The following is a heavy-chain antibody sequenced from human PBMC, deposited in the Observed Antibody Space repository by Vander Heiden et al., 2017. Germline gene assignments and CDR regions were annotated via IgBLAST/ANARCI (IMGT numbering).Heavy chain of an antibody. CDR3: ARHYGSGTYYPAFDS. D-gene: IGHD3-10*01. CDR1: GGSISSTRYY. CDR2: IDYSGST. J-gene: IGHJ4*02. Sequence: QLQLKESGPGLVKPSETLSLTCTVSGGSISSTRYYWGWIRQPPGKGLEWIGSIDYSGSTYYSPSLKSRVTIFVDTSKNQFSLKMTSVAAADTALYYCARHYGSGTYYPAFDSWGQGALVTVSS. V-gene: IGHV4-39*01.